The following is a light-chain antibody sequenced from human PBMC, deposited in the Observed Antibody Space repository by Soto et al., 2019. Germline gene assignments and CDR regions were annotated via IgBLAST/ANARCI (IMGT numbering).Light chain of an antibody. CDR2: GAS. J-gene: IGKJ2*01. CDR3: QQYHNWPPQYT. CDR1: QTIARN. Sequence: EIVMTQSPASLSVSPGDGATLSCRASQTIARNLAWYQQKPGQGPRLLIHGASTRAAGVPARFSGSGSGTDFALTISSLQSEDFAVYYCQQYHNWPPQYTFGQGTKLQIK. V-gene: IGKV3-15*01.